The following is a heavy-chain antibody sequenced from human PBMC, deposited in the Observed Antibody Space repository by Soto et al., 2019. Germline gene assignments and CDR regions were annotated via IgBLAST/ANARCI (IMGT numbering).Heavy chain of an antibody. CDR3: AFNLASGTHLQH. J-gene: IGHJ1*01. D-gene: IGHD2-2*01. V-gene: IGHV4-59*01. Sequence: PSETLSLTCTVSGGSISSYYWSWIRQPPGKGLEWIGYIYYSGRTNYNPSLKSRVTISVDTSKNQFSLKLSSVAATDTAVYYCAFNLASGTHLQHWGQGTLVTVSS. CDR2: IYYSGRT. CDR1: GGSISSYY.